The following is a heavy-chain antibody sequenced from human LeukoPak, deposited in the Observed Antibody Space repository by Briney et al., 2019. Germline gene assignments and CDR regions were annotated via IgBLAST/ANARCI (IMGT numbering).Heavy chain of an antibody. J-gene: IGHJ3*02. V-gene: IGHV1-18*01. CDR2: VTSYNGDT. CDR3: AKGRVAVAGTGAFDI. Sequence: ASVKVSCKASGYTFNNYGISWVRQAPGQGLEWVGWVTSYNGDTNYAQKFQGRVTMSTDTSTSTAYMELRSLRSEDTAVYYCAKGRVAVAGTGAFDIWGQGTMVTVSS. CDR1: GYTFNNYG. D-gene: IGHD6-19*01.